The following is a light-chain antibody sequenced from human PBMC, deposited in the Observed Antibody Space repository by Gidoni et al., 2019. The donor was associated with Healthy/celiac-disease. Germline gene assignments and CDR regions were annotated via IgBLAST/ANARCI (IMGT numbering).Light chain of an antibody. V-gene: IGKV3-11*01. CDR3: QQRSNWPPLT. Sequence: EIVLTQSPATLSLSPGERATLSCRASQSVSSYLAWYQQKPGQAPRLLIYDASNRATGIPARFSGSGSETDFTLTISSLEPEDFAVYYCQQRSNWPPLTFGPGTKVDI. J-gene: IGKJ3*01. CDR1: QSVSSY. CDR2: DAS.